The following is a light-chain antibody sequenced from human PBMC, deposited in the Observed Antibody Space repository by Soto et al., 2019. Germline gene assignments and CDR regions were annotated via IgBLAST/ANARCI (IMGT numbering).Light chain of an antibody. J-gene: IGKJ1*01. CDR1: QRIGPY. CDR2: AAT. CDR3: QQGSTRPGWT. V-gene: IGKV1-39*01. Sequence: DIPTSQSLSSLSASVGDSVTITCRASQRIGPYVNWYQQKPGKPPKLLISAATNLADGVPSRFGGSGSGTDFTLSVSRLHPEDFATYYCQQGSTRPGWTFCQGTKVDIK.